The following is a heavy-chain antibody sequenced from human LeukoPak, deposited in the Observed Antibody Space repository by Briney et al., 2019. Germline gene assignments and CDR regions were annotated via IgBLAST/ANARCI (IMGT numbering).Heavy chain of an antibody. CDR3: ARAYCSSTSCYLASWYNWFDP. J-gene: IGHJ5*02. D-gene: IGHD2-2*01. CDR1: GYSFTSYW. Sequence: GESLKISRKGSGYSFTSYWIGWVRQMPGKGLEWMGIIYPGDSDTRYSPSFQGQVTISADKSISTAYLQWSSLKASDTAMYYCARAYCSSTSCYLASWYNWFDPLGQGTLVTVSS. CDR2: IYPGDSDT. V-gene: IGHV5-51*01.